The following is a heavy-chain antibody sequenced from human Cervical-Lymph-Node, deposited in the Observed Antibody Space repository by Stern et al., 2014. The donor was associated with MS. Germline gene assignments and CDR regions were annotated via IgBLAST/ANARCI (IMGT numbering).Heavy chain of an antibody. V-gene: IGHV2-5*02. J-gene: IGHJ4*02. D-gene: IGHD6-19*01. Sequence: QITLKESGPTLVKPTQTLTLTCTFSGFSLTTSGVAVGWIRQPPGKALEXLALLYWDDDKRYSPSLKNKLTITKDSSKNQVVLTMTNMGPVDTATYYCAHRTGSGGLFDYWGQGTLVTVSS. CDR3: AHRTGSGGLFDY. CDR1: GFSLTTSGVA. CDR2: LYWDDDK.